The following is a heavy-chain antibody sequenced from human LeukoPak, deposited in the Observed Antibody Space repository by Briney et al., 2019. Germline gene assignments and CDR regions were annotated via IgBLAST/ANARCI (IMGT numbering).Heavy chain of an antibody. Sequence: PGGSLRLSCAASGFTFNSYSMNWVRQAPGKGLEWVSSISSSSSSIYYADSVKGRFTISRDNAKNSLYLQMNSLRAEDTAVYYCAKVTTAGNYGMDVWGQGTTVTVSS. CDR3: AKVTTAGNYGMDV. CDR1: GFTFNSYS. D-gene: IGHD4-11*01. V-gene: IGHV3-21*01. CDR2: ISSSSSSI. J-gene: IGHJ6*02.